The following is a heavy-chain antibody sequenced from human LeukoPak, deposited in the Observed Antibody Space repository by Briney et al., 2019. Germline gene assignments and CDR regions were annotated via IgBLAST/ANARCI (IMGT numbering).Heavy chain of an antibody. CDR1: GYTFTSYG. D-gene: IGHD1-7*01. J-gene: IGHJ5*02. CDR2: ISAYNGNT. V-gene: IGHV1-18*01. CDR3: ARGYRLTGTTPSNWFDP. Sequence: GASVKVSCKASGYTFTSYGISWVRQAPGQGLEWMGWISAYNGNTNYAQKLQGRVTMTTDTSTSTAYMELRSLRSDVTAVYYCARGYRLTGTTPSNWFDPWGQGTLVTVSS.